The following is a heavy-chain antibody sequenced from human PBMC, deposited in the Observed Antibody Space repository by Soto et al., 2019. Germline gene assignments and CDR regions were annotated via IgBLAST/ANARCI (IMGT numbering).Heavy chain of an antibody. CDR2: ISSDGDIT. CDR3: VKFSTFYDILTGYYSTNFFDP. J-gene: IGHJ5*02. V-gene: IGHV3-64D*06. D-gene: IGHD3-9*01. CDR1: GFTFSEYS. Sequence: SLRLSCSASGFTFSEYSMHWVRQAPGKGLQYVSTISSDGDITYYADSVKGRFTISRDNSKNTLYLQMNSLRPEDTAVYYCVKFSTFYDILTGYYSTNFFDPWGQGTLVTVSS.